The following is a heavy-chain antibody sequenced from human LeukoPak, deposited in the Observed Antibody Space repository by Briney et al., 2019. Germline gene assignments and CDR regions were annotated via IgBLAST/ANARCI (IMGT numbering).Heavy chain of an antibody. Sequence: PGGSLRLACAASAMTFSRYGMCWVRQAPDKGLEWVTFIRYDGSIKYYADSVKGRFTMSRDNSKNTLFLQMNSLRAEDTAVYYCAKDGRDYFVSGSHYRGVPALDYWGQGTLVTVSS. CDR2: IRYDGSIK. V-gene: IGHV3-30*02. D-gene: IGHD3-10*01. CDR3: AKDGRDYFVSGSHYRGVPALDY. CDR1: AMTFSRYG. J-gene: IGHJ4*02.